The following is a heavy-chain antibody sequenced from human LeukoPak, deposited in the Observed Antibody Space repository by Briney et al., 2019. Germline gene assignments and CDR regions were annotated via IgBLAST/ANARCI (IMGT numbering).Heavy chain of an antibody. D-gene: IGHD5-18*01. V-gene: IGHV4-59*01. CDR2: IYYSGST. Sequence: PSETLSLTCTVSGGSISSYYWSWIRQPPGKGLEWIGYIYYSGSTNYNPSLKSRVTISVDTSKNQFSLKLSSVTAADTAVYYCARAISYGYGDAFDIWGQGTMVTVSS. CDR1: GGSISSYY. CDR3: ARAISYGYGDAFDI. J-gene: IGHJ3*02.